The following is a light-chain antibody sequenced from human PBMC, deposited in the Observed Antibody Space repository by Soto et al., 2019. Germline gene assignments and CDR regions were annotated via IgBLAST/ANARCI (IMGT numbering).Light chain of an antibody. J-gene: IGLJ2*01. CDR1: AGGIAYNS. CDR2: DNN. V-gene: IGLV6-57*04. CDR3: QSYDSNTEI. Sequence: NFMLTQPHSVSESPGKTIIISCTRSAGGIAYNSVQWYQQRPGSAPTTVIYDNNQRPSGVPDRFSGSTDGSSNSASLTISGLQTEDEADYYCQSYDSNTEIFGVGTKLTVL.